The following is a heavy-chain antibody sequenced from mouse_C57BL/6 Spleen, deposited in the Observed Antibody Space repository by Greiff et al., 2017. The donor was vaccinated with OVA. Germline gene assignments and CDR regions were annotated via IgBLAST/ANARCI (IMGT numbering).Heavy chain of an antibody. Sequence: VQLVESGPELVKPGASVKISCKASGYAFSSSWMNWVKQRPGKGLEWIGRIYPGDGDTNYNGKFKGKATLTADKSSSTAYMQLSSLTSEDSAVYFCARTQLYAMDYWGQGTSVTVSS. D-gene: IGHD3-1*01. CDR2: IYPGDGDT. J-gene: IGHJ4*01. CDR1: GYAFSSSW. V-gene: IGHV1-82*01. CDR3: ARTQLYAMDY.